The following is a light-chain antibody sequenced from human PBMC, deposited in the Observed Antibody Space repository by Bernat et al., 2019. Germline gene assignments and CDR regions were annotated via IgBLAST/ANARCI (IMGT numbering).Light chain of an antibody. CDR3: QAWDSSTEV. CDR1: KLGDKY. Sequence: SYELTQPPSVSVSPGQTTSITCSGDKLGDKYACWYQQKPGQSPVLVIYQDSKRPSGIPERFSGSNSGNTATLTISGTQPMDEADYYCQAWDSSTEVFGGRTKLTVL. V-gene: IGLV3-1*01. CDR2: QDS. J-gene: IGLJ3*02.